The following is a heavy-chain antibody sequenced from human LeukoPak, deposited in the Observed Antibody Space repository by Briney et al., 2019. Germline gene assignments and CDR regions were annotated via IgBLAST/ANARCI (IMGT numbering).Heavy chain of an antibody. CDR3: ARDRQGSRDAFDI. J-gene: IGHJ3*02. Sequence: GGSLRLSCAASGFTSSWYWMSWVRQAPGKGLEVVANIKQDGSARFYGDSVKGRFTVSRDNAKNSLYIQMNSLRAEDTAVYYCARDRQGSRDAFDIWGQGTMVTVSS. CDR2: IKQDGSAR. D-gene: IGHD1-26*01. V-gene: IGHV3-7*01. CDR1: GFTSSWYW.